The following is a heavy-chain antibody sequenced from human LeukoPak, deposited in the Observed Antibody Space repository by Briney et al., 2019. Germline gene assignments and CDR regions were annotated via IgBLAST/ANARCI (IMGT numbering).Heavy chain of an antibody. Sequence: GGSLRLSCAASGFTFSSTWMSWVRQSPGKGLEWVANIRQDGSDRYYIDSVRDRFTISRDNAKNSLSLQMNSLRVEDTAVYYCARDRDCGDGGCYPHFDYWGQGVQVTVSS. D-gene: IGHD2-15*01. CDR2: IRQDGSDR. J-gene: IGHJ4*02. CDR3: ARDRDCGDGGCYPHFDY. V-gene: IGHV3-7*01. CDR1: GFTFSSTW.